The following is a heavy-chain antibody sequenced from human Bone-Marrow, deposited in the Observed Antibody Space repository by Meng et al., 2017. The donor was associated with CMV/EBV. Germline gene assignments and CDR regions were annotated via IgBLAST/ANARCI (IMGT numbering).Heavy chain of an antibody. CDR1: GYTFTSYD. V-gene: IGHV1-8*01. CDR3: ARGPSPGDFWSGYRYYYYYGMDV. D-gene: IGHD3-3*01. J-gene: IGHJ6*02. CDR2: MNPNSGNT. Sequence: ASVKVSCKASGYTFTSYDINWVRQATGQGLEWMGWMNPNSGNTGYAQKFQGRVTMTRNTSISTAYMELSSLRSEDTAVYYCARGPSPGDFWSGYRYYYYYGMDVWGQGTTVTVSS.